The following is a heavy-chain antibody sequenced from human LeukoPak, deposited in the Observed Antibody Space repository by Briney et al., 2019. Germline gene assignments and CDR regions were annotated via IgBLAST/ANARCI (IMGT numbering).Heavy chain of an antibody. CDR2: IIPIFGTA. V-gene: IGHV1-69*05. CDR1: GGTFSSYA. Sequence: SVKVSCKASGGTFSSYAISWVRQAPGQGLEWMGGIIPIFGTANYAQKLQGRVTMTTDTSTSTAYMELRSLRSDDTAVYYCARDYDGYNLIPVDYWGQGTLVTVSS. CDR3: ARDYDGYNLIPVDY. J-gene: IGHJ4*02. D-gene: IGHD5-24*01.